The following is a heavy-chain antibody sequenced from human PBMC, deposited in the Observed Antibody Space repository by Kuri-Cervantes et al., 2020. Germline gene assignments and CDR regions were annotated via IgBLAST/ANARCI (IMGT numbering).Heavy chain of an antibody. CDR2: ISGSGDST. J-gene: IGHJ6*03. V-gene: IGHV3-23*01. CDR1: GFAFSSYA. D-gene: IGHD3-22*01. CDR3: ARETYYYDSSGYPPAYYYYYYMDV. Sequence: GESLKISCAASGFAFSSYAMSWVRQAPGKGLEWVSAISGSGDSTYYADSVKGRFTISRDNSKNTLYLQMNSLRAEDTAVYYCARETYYYDSSGYPPAYYYYYYMDVWGKGTTVTVSS.